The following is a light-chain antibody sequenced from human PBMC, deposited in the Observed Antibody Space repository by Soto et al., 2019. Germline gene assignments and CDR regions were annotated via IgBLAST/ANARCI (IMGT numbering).Light chain of an antibody. V-gene: IGLV2-18*02. J-gene: IGLJ1*01. CDR1: SSDLGNYNR. Sequence: QSALTQPPSVSGSPGQSVAISCTGTSSDLGNYNRVSWYQQPPGTAPKLIIYEVTNRPSGVPDRFSGSKSGDTASLTISGLQDEDEADYYCCSYTTSGPYVFGTGTKLTVL. CDR2: EVT. CDR3: CSYTTSGPYV.